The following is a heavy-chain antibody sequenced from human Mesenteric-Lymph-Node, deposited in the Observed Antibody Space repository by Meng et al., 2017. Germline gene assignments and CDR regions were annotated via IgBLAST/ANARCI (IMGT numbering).Heavy chain of an antibody. D-gene: IGHD3-16*01. CDR2: INPNSGGT. Sequence: ASVKVSCKASGYTFTGYYIHWVRQAPGQGLEWMGRINPNSGGTNYAQKLQGRVTMTTDTSTSTAYMELRSLRSDDTAVYYCARTRPDSVDYDYDSFDFDYWGQGTLVTVSS. CDR3: ARTRPDSVDYDYDSFDFDY. V-gene: IGHV1-2*06. CDR1: GYTFTGYY. J-gene: IGHJ4*02.